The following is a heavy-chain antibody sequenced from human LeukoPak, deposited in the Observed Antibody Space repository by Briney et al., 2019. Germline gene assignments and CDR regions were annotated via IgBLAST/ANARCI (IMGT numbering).Heavy chain of an antibody. J-gene: IGHJ6*03. CDR2: IYYSGST. V-gene: IGHV4-59*01. CDR3: ARGFFWSGSTGYYYMDV. CDR1: GGSISSYY. Sequence: SETLSLTCTVSGGSISSYYWSWIRQPPGKGLEWVGYIYYSGSTNYNPSLKSRVTISVDTSKNQFSLKLSSVTAADTAVYYCARGFFWSGSTGYYYMDVWGKGTTVTVSS. D-gene: IGHD3-3*01.